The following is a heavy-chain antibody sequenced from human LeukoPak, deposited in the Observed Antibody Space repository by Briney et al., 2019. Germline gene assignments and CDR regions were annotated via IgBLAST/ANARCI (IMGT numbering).Heavy chain of an antibody. CDR2: ISGSGGSS. D-gene: IGHD3-22*01. Sequence: GGSLTLSCAASGFTFSSYAMTWVRQAPGKGLEWVSFISGSGGSSYYADSVKGRFTISRDNSKNTLYLQMNSLRAEDTAVYYCAKSLSVTMIVPNWFDPWGQGTLVIVSS. V-gene: IGHV3-23*01. CDR3: AKSLSVTMIVPNWFDP. J-gene: IGHJ5*02. CDR1: GFTFSSYA.